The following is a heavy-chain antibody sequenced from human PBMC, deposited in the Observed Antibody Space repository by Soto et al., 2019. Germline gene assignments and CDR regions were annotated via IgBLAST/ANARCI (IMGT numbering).Heavy chain of an antibody. CDR2: ISAYNGNT. D-gene: IGHD2-2*01. CDR3: ARYCSSTSCHGYYYYYGMDV. CDR1: GGTFTSYG. J-gene: IGHJ6*02. Sequence: ASVKVSCKASGGTFTSYGISWVLQAPGQGLEWMGWISAYNGNTNYAQKPQGRVTMTTDTSTSTAYMELRSLRSDDTAVYYCARYCSSTSCHGYYYYYGMDVWGQGTTVTVS. V-gene: IGHV1-18*04.